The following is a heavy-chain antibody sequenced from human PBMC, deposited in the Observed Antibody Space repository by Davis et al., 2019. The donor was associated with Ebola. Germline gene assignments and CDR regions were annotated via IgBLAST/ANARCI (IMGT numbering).Heavy chain of an antibody. J-gene: IGHJ6*02. CDR3: ARGYYDFWSGYYSYYGMDV. V-gene: IGHV4-59*01. Sequence: SETLSLTCTVSGGSISSYYWSWIRQPPGKGLEWIGYIYYSGSTNYNPSLKSRVTISVDTYKNQFSLKLSSVTAADTAVYYCARGYYDFWSGYYSYYGMDVWGQGTTVTVSS. CDR2: IYYSGST. D-gene: IGHD3-3*01. CDR1: GGSISSYY.